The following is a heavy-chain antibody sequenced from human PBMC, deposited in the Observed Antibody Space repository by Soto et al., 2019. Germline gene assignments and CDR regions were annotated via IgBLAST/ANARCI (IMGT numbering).Heavy chain of an antibody. D-gene: IGHD5-12*01. CDR2: IIPIFGTA. Sequence: QVQLVQSGAEVKKPGSSVKVSCKASGGTFSSYAISWVRQAPGQGLEWMGGIIPIFGTANYAQKFQGRVTITADESTSTAYMELGRLRSEDTAVYYCAMKCTRSSGYSGYDYTSGYYCYGMDVWGQGTTVTVSS. CDR1: GGTFSSYA. V-gene: IGHV1-69*01. J-gene: IGHJ6*02. CDR3: AMKCTRSSGYSGYDYTSGYYCYGMDV.